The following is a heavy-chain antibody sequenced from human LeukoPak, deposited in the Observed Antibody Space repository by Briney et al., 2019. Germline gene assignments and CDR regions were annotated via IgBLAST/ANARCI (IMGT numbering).Heavy chain of an antibody. CDR3: ARHVNSYYDFWSGYDY. J-gene: IGHJ4*02. CDR2: IYYSGST. V-gene: IGHV4-39*01. Sequence: SETLSLTCTVSGGSISSSSYYWGWIRQPPGKGLEWIGSIYYSGSTYYNPPLKSRVTISVDTSKNQFSLKLSSVTAADTAVYYCARHVNSYYDFWSGYDYWGQGTLVTVSS. D-gene: IGHD3-3*01. CDR1: GGSISSSSYY.